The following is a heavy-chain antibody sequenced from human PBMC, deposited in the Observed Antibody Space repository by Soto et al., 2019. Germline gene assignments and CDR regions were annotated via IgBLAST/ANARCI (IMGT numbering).Heavy chain of an antibody. Sequence: QVQLVQSGAEVKRPGSSVKVSCKASGDTFSFYSINWVRQAPGLGLEWMGRVNPILSMSNYAQRFQGRVTMTADKATSKAYLELSGLSSEATAMYYCATSYGSGYRAFDYWGQGYRVTVSS. J-gene: IGHJ4*02. CDR1: GDTFSFYS. V-gene: IGHV1-69*04. D-gene: IGHD3-10*01. CDR2: VNPILSMS. CDR3: ATSYGSGYRAFDY.